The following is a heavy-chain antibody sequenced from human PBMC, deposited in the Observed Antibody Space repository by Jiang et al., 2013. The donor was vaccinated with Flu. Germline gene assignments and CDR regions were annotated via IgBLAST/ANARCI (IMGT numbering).Heavy chain of an antibody. V-gene: IGHV4-39*01. CDR3: ARRSGWYRVFDY. D-gene: IGHD6-19*01. J-gene: IGHJ4*02. Sequence: GPGLVKPSETLSLTCTVSGGSISSSSYYWGWIRQPPGKGLEWIGSIYYSGSTYYNPSLKSRVTISVDTSKNQFSLKLSSVTAADTAVYYCARRSGWYRVFDYVGPGNPGHRLL. CDR1: GGSISSSSYY. CDR2: IYYSGST.